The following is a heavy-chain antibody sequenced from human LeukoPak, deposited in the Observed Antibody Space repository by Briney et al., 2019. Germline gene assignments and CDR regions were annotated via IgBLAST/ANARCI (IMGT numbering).Heavy chain of an antibody. CDR2: INPNSGGT. Sequence: SVKVSCKASGYTFTSYGISWVRQAPGQGLEWMGWINPNSGGTNYAQKFQGRVTMTRDTSISTAYMELSRLRSDDTAVYYCARVQEDIVATYYYMDVWGKGTTVTVSS. J-gene: IGHJ6*03. CDR3: ARVQEDIVATYYYMDV. CDR1: GYTFTSYG. D-gene: IGHD5-12*01. V-gene: IGHV1-2*02.